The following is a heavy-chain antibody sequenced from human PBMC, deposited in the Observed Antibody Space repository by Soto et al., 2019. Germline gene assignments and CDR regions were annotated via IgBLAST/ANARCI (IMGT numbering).Heavy chain of an antibody. CDR1: GYTFTGYF. CDR3: AKGGGTILAPLP. D-gene: IGHD3-3*01. CDR2: INPNSGAT. V-gene: IGHV1-2*02. J-gene: IGHJ5*02. Sequence: QVQLVQSGAEVKKPGASVKVSCRASGYTFTGYFMHWVRQAPGQGLEWMGWINPNSGATKYAQKFQGRVTLSRDTSISTDSMELIGLRSDDTAVYYCAKGGGTILAPLPWGQGTMVTVSS.